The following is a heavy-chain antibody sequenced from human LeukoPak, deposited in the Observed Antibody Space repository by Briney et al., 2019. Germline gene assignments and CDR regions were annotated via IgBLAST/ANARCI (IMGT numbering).Heavy chain of an antibody. V-gene: IGHV1-18*01. J-gene: IGHJ5*02. CDR1: GYTFTSYG. CDR3: ARVWGDIVVVPADPTVYNWFGP. D-gene: IGHD2-2*01. CDR2: ISAYNGNT. Sequence: ASVKVSCKASGYTFTSYGISWVRQAPGQGLEWMGWISAYNGNTNYAQKLQGRVTMTTDTSTSTAYMELRSLRSDDTAVYYCARVWGDIVVVPADPTVYNWFGPWGQGTLVTVSS.